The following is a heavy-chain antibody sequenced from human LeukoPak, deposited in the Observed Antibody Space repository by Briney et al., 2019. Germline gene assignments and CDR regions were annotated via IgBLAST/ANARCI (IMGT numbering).Heavy chain of an antibody. CDR2: INSDGSST. CDR1: GFTLSSYW. J-gene: IGHJ4*02. CDR3: ARPNDFWSGYYNY. Sequence: QPGGSLRLSCAASGFTLSSYWMHWVRQAPGKGLVWVSRINSDGSSTSYADSVKGRFTISRDNAKNTLYLQMNSLRAEDTAVYYCARPNDFWSGYYNYWGQGTLVTVSS. V-gene: IGHV3-74*01. D-gene: IGHD3-3*01.